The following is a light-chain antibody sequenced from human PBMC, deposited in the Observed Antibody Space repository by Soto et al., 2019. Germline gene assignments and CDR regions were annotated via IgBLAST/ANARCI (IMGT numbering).Light chain of an antibody. CDR2: GAS. J-gene: IGKJ2*01. CDR1: QTINSNF. CDR3: EQYGRSPFT. Sequence: EIVLTQSPVSLSLSPGERATLSCRASQTINSNFLAWFQQKPGLAPRLLIYGASRRASGIPDRFSGSVSGTDFALTISRLEPEYCAEYFCEQYGRSPFTFGQGTKLQIK. V-gene: IGKV3-20*01.